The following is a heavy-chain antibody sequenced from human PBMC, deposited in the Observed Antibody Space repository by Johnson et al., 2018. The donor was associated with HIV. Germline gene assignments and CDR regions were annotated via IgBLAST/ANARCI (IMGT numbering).Heavy chain of an antibody. CDR1: GFTFSSYD. CDR2: IGTAGDT. D-gene: IGHD1-26*01. Sequence: MMLVESGGGLVQPGGSLRLSCAASGFTFSSYDMHWVRQATGKGLAWVSAIGTAGDTYYPGSVKGRFTISRENAKNTLFLQMDSRRADDTAVYYCAREGVSGSYYDAFDLWGQGTMVTVSS. CDR3: AREGVSGSYYDAFDL. V-gene: IGHV3-13*01. J-gene: IGHJ3*01.